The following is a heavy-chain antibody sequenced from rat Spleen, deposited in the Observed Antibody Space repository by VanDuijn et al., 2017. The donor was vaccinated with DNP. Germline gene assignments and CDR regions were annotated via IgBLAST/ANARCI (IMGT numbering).Heavy chain of an antibody. J-gene: IGHJ2*01. D-gene: IGHD1-1*01. CDR2: ISYSGST. V-gene: IGHV3-1*01. CDR1: GYSITSNY. CDR3: ARWVRYFDY. Sequence: EMQLQESGPGLVKPSQSLSLTCSVTGYSITSNYWGWIRKFPGNKMEWMGYISYSGSTGYNPSLKSRISITRDTSKNQFFLQLNSVTTEDTATYYSARWVRYFDYWGHGVMVTVSS.